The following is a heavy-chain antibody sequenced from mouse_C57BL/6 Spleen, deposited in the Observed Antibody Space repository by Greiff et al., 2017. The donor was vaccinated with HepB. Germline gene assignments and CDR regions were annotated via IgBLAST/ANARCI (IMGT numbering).Heavy chain of an antibody. V-gene: IGHV1-15*01. J-gene: IGHJ4*01. CDR2: IDPETGGT. CDR1: GYTFTDYE. Sequence: QVQLQQSGAELVRPGASVTLSCKASGYTFTDYEMHWVKQTPVHGLEWIGAIDPETGGTAYNQKFKGKAILTADKSSSTAYMELRSLTSEDSAVYYCTRLRRGYAMDDWGQGTSVTVSS. CDR3: TRLRRGYAMDD. D-gene: IGHD2-12*01.